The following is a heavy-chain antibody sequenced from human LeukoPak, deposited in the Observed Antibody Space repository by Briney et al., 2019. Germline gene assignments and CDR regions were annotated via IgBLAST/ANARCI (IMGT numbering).Heavy chain of an antibody. V-gene: IGHV1-2*02. CDR3: ARDKTGDRVDY. J-gene: IGHJ4*02. CDR1: GYTFTGYY. Sequence: ASLKVSCKASGYTFTGYYIHWVRQAPGQGLEWMGWINPNSGGTNYAQKFQGRVTMTRDTSISTAYMELSRLTSDDTAVYYCARDKTGDRVDYWGQGTLVTVSS. CDR2: INPNSGGT. D-gene: IGHD7-27*01.